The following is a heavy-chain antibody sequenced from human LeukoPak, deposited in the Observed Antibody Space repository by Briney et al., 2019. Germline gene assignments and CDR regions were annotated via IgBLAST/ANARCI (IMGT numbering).Heavy chain of an antibody. J-gene: IGHJ6*03. Sequence: SETLSLTCTVSGGSISSYYWSWIRQPPGKGLEWIGYIYTSGSTNYNPSLKSRVTISVDTSKNQFSLKLSSVTAADTAAYYCARLGPAAIGHYYYMDVRGKGTTVTVSS. CDR1: GGSISSYY. V-gene: IGHV4-4*09. CDR2: IYTSGST. D-gene: IGHD2-2*02. CDR3: ARLGPAAIGHYYYMDV.